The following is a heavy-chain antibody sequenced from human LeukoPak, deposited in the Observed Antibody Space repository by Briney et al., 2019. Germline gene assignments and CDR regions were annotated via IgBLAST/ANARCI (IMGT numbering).Heavy chain of an antibody. V-gene: IGHV3-33*01. CDR2: IWYDGSNK. Sequence: GRSLRLSCAASGFTFSSYGMHWVRQAPGKGLEWVAVIWYDGSNKYCADSVKGRFTISRDNAKNSLFLQMNSLRDEDTAVYYCARDYDYAFDYWGQGALVTVSS. CDR3: ARDYDYAFDY. D-gene: IGHD3-16*01. CDR1: GFTFSSYG. J-gene: IGHJ4*02.